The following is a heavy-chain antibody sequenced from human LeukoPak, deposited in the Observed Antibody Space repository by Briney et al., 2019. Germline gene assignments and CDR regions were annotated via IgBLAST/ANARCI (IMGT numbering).Heavy chain of an antibody. CDR1: GFTFSSYA. J-gene: IGHJ4*02. Sequence: PGGSLRLSCAASGFTFSSYAMSWVRQAPGKGLEWVSAISGSGGSTYYADSVKGRFTISRDNSKNTLYLQMNSLRAEDTAVYYCASTRIVAVPAAISYDYWGQGTLVTVSS. CDR2: ISGSGGST. D-gene: IGHD2-2*02. V-gene: IGHV3-23*01. CDR3: ASTRIVAVPAAISYDY.